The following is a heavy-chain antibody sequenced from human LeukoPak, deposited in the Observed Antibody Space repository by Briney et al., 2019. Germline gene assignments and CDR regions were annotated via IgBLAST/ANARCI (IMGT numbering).Heavy chain of an antibody. CDR3: ARDRRGSAYSYGYYFDY. V-gene: IGHV1-18*01. CDR1: GYTFTSYG. CDR2: ISAYNGNT. Sequence: ASVKVSCKASGYTFTSYGIIWVRQAPGQGLEWMGWISAYNGNTNYAQKLQDRVTMTTDTSTSTAYMELRSLRSDDTAVYYCARDRRGSAYSYGYYFDYWGQGTLVTVSS. J-gene: IGHJ4*02. D-gene: IGHD5-18*01.